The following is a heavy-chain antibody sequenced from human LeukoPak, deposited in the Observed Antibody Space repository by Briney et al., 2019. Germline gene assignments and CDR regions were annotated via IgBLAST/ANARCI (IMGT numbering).Heavy chain of an antibody. Sequence: GGSLRLSCAASGFTFGTYDMSWVRQPPGKGLEWVSTMACLDSSCTEYYSGSAKGRFSISRDKSRSTLSLQLNSLRVEDTAMYYCVRYSEGSFDSWGQGTLVTVSS. CDR1: GFTFGTYD. CDR3: VRYSEGSFDS. V-gene: IGHV3-23*01. D-gene: IGHD1-1*01. J-gene: IGHJ4*02. CDR2: MACLDSSCTE.